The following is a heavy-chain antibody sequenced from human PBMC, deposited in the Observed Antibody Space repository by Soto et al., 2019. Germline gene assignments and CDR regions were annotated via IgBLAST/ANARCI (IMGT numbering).Heavy chain of an antibody. CDR2: IYYSGST. CDR1: GGSISNGDYY. Sequence: SETLSLTCFVSGGSISNGDYYWSWIRQPPGKGLECLGFIYYSGSTYYNPSLKSRVTISVDTSKNQFSLKLSSVTAADTAVYYCARDSEYSSSPYNWFDPWGQGTLVTVSS. CDR3: ARDSEYSSSPYNWFDP. J-gene: IGHJ5*02. V-gene: IGHV4-30-4*01. D-gene: IGHD6-6*01.